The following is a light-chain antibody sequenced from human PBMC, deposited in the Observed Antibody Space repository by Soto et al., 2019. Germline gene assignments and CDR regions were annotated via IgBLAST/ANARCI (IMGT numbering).Light chain of an antibody. CDR1: SSDVGGYNY. CDR2: DVS. Sequence: QSVLTQRAAVTGSTGQSITISCTGTSSDVGGYNYVSWYQQHPGKAPKLMIYDVSNRPSGVSNRFSGSKSGNTASLTISGLQAEDEADYYCSSYTSSSTLLYVFGTGTKVTVL. CDR3: SSYTSSSTLLYV. V-gene: IGLV2-14*01. J-gene: IGLJ1*01.